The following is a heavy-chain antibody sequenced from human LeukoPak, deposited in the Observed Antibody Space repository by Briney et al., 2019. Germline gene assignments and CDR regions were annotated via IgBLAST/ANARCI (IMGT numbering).Heavy chain of an antibody. CDR3: AGVRTTGVFDY. CDR2: TRNKANSYTT. CDR1: GFTFSDHY. V-gene: IGHV3-72*01. Sequence: GGSLRLSCAVSGFTFSDHYMDWVRQAPGKGLEWVGRTRNKANSYTTEYAASVKGRLTISRDDSKNSLYLQMNSLKTEDTAVYYCAGVRTTGVFDYWGQGTLVTVSS. J-gene: IGHJ4*02. D-gene: IGHD4/OR15-4a*01.